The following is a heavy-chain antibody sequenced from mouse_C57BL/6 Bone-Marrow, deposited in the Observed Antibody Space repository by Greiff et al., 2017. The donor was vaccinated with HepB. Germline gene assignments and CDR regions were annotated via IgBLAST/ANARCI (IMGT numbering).Heavy chain of an antibody. CDR2: INPGSGGT. J-gene: IGHJ1*03. CDR1: GYAFTNYL. CDR3: ARRDYGSSHWYCDV. V-gene: IGHV1-54*01. Sequence: QVQLQQSGAELVRPGTSVKVSCKASGYAFTNYLTEWVKQRPGQGLEWIGVINPGSGGTNYNEKFKGKATLTADKSSSTAYMQLSSLTSEDSAVYFCARRDYGSSHWYCDVWGTGTTVTVSS. D-gene: IGHD1-1*01.